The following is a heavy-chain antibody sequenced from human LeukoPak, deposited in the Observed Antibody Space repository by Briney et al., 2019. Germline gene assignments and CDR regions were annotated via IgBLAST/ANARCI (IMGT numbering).Heavy chain of an antibody. D-gene: IGHD6-25*01. CDR2: ISGSGGST. CDR3: AKQRLRRTSVPWFDP. J-gene: IGHJ5*02. V-gene: IGHV3-23*01. Sequence: PGGSLRLSCAASGFTFSSYAMSWVRQAPGKGLEWVSAISGSGGSTYYADSVKGRFTISRDNSKNTLYLQMNSLRAEDTAVYYCAKQRLRRTSVPWFDPWGQGTLVTVSS. CDR1: GFTFSSYA.